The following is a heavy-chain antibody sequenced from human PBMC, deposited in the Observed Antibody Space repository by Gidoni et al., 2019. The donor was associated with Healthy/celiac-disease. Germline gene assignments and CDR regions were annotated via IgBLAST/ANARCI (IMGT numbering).Heavy chain of an antibody. CDR2: ISWNSGSI. CDR1: GFTFDDYA. CDR3: AKGGFGELRPYYGMDV. Sequence: EVQLVESGGGLVQPGRSLRLSCAASGFTFDDYAMHWVRKAPGKGLEWVSGISWNSGSIGYADSVKGRFTISRDNAKNSLYLQMNSLRAEDTALYYCAKGGFGELRPYYGMDVWGQGTTVTVSS. D-gene: IGHD3-10*01. J-gene: IGHJ6*02. V-gene: IGHV3-9*01.